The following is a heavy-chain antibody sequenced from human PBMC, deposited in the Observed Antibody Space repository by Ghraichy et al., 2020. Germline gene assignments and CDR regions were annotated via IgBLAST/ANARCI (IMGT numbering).Heavy chain of an antibody. D-gene: IGHD3-22*01. CDR1: GFTFSSYA. CDR3: ARARYYYDSSGYYYDY. CDR2: ISYDGSNK. J-gene: IGHJ4*02. V-gene: IGHV3-30-3*01. Sequence: SLRLSCAASGFTFSSYAMHWVRQAPGKGLEWVAVISYDGSNKYYADSVKGRFTISRDNSKNTLYLQMNSLRAEDTAVYYCARARYYYDSSGYYYDYWGQGTLVTVSS.